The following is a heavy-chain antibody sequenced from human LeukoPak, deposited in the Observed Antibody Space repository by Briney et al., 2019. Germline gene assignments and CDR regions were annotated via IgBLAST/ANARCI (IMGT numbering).Heavy chain of an antibody. Sequence: ASVKVSCKASGGTFSSYAISWVRQAPGHGLEWMGGIIPIFGTANYAQKFQGRVTITADESTSTAYMELSSLRSEDTAVYYCARDYDILTGYLDYWGQGTLVTVSS. CDR1: GGTFSSYA. CDR3: ARDYDILTGYLDY. D-gene: IGHD3-9*01. J-gene: IGHJ4*02. CDR2: IIPIFGTA. V-gene: IGHV1-69*13.